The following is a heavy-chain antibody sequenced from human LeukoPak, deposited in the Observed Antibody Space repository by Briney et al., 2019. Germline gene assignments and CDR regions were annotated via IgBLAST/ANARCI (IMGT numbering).Heavy chain of an antibody. CDR3: ARGSSSPVPNFDY. D-gene: IGHD6-13*01. Sequence: GASVKVSCKASGYTFTGYYMHWVRQAPGQGLEWMGWINPNSGGTNYAQKFQGRVTMTRDTSITTAYMELPTLTSDVTAVYYCARGSSSPVPNFDYWGQGTLVTVSS. CDR1: GYTFTGYY. V-gene: IGHV1-2*02. CDR2: INPNSGGT. J-gene: IGHJ4*02.